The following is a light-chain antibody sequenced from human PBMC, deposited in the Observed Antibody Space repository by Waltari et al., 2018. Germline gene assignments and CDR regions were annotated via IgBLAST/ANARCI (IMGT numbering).Light chain of an antibody. J-gene: IGKJ1*01. CDR1: QSVTRF. CDR2: GAS. V-gene: IGKV3-20*01. CDR3: QKYDRLPAT. Sequence: EIVLTQSPGTLSLSPGETGTLSCRASQSVTRFLSWYQKKPGQAPRLHIYGASTRATGIPDRFSGSGSGTDFSLTILRLEPEDFAVYYCQKYDRLPATFGQGTKVEIK.